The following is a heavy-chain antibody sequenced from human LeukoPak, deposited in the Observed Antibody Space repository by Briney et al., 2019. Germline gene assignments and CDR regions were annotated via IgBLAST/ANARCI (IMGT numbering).Heavy chain of an antibody. CDR2: ISYDGSNK. Sequence: PGGSLRLSCAASGFTLSYFGMNWVRQAPGKGLEWVAVISYDGSNKYYADSVKGRFTISRDNSKNTLYLQMNSLRAEDTAVYYCAREVSTGSSWYRDAFDIWGQGTMVAVSS. J-gene: IGHJ3*02. CDR3: AREVSTGSSWYRDAFDI. CDR1: GFTLSYFG. V-gene: IGHV3-30*03. D-gene: IGHD6-13*01.